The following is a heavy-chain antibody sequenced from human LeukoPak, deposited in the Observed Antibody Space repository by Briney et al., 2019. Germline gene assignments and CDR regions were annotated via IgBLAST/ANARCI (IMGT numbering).Heavy chain of an antibody. J-gene: IGHJ4*02. D-gene: IGHD2-2*01. Sequence: GGSLRLSCAASGFTFSSYGMHWVRQAPGKGLEWVAVISFDGSNKYYADSVKGRFTISRDNAKNTLYLQMNSLRAEDTAVYYCARRVVVPAAPYYFDYWGQGTLVTVSS. CDR2: ISFDGSNK. V-gene: IGHV3-30*03. CDR3: ARRVVVPAAPYYFDY. CDR1: GFTFSSYG.